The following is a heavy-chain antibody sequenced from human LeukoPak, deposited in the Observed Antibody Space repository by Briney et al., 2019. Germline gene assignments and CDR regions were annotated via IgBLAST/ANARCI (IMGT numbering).Heavy chain of an antibody. CDR2: FSSNGGST. CDR1: GXTFSSYA. CDR3: ARLERTLYYFDY. V-gene: IGHV3-64*04. J-gene: IGHJ4*02. Sequence: GGSLRLSCSASGXTFSSYAMHWVRQAPGKGLEYVSAFSSNGGSTYYADSVKGRFTISRDNSKNTLYLQMNSLRAEDTAVYYCARLERTLYYFDYWGQGTLVTVSS. D-gene: IGHD2-2*02.